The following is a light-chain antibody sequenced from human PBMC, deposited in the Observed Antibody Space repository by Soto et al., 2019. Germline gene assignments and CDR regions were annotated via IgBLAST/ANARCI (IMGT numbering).Light chain of an antibody. CDR3: QQSYIIPWT. CDR2: GAS. Sequence: DIQMTQSPSSLSASVGDRISITCRSSQYISSYLNWYQQKPRKAPNLLIYGASSLQGGVPSRFTGSGSGTVFTLTITSLQPEDFATYYCQQSYIIPWTFGQGTKVEI. J-gene: IGKJ1*01. CDR1: QYISSY. V-gene: IGKV1-39*01.